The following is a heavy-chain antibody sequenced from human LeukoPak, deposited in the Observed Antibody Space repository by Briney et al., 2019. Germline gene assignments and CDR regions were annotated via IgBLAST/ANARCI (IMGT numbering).Heavy chain of an antibody. CDR3: ARHFDN. CDR2: IYYSGST. J-gene: IGHJ4*02. Sequence: PSETLSLTCTVSGGSFSSSSYYWGWIRQPPGKGLEWIGSIYYSGSTDYNASLKSRVTVSVDASKNQFSLKMSSVTAADTAVYYCARHFDNWGQGTLVTVSS. CDR1: GGSFSSSSYY. V-gene: IGHV4-39*01.